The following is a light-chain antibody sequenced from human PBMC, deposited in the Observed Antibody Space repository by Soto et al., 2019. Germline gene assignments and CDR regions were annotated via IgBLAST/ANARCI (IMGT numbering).Light chain of an antibody. CDR2: DAS. CDR1: QDIKNY. CDR3: QQYENLPLT. J-gene: IGKJ4*01. Sequence: DTQMTQSPSSLSASVGGRVTITCQASQDIKNYLNWYLQKPRKAPKLLIYDASNLERGVPSRFSGSGAGTEYSLTISSLQPEDNVTYYCQQYENLPLTFGGGTKVDIK. V-gene: IGKV1-33*01.